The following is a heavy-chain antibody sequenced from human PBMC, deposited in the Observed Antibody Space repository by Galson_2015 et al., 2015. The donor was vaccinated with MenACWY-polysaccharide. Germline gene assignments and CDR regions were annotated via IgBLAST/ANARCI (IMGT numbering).Heavy chain of an antibody. V-gene: IGHV3-48*01. J-gene: IGHJ3*02. Sequence: SLRLSCAASGFTFSSYSMNWVRQAPGKGLEWVSYISSSSSTIYYADSVKGRFTISRDNAKNSLYLQMNSLRAEDTAVYYCARDRAGDNYTPDAFDIWGQGTMVTVSS. CDR3: ARDRAGDNYTPDAFDI. D-gene: IGHD5-24*01. CDR1: GFTFSSYS. CDR2: ISSSSSTI.